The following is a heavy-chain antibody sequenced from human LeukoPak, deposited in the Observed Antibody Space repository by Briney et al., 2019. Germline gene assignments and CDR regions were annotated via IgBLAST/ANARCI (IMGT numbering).Heavy chain of an antibody. CDR2: IYSGGST. CDR1: GFTVSSNY. J-gene: IGHJ3*02. V-gene: IGHV3-53*01. CDR3: ARDPVTDAFDI. D-gene: IGHD4-17*01. Sequence: GGSLRLSCAASGFTVSSNYMSWVRQAPGKGLEWVSVIYSGGSTYYADSVKGRFTISRDNSKNTLYLQMNSLRDEDTAVYYCARDPVTDAFDIWGQGTMVTVPS.